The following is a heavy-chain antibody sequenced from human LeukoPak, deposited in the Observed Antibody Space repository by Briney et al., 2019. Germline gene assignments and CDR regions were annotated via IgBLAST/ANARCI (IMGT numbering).Heavy chain of an antibody. J-gene: IGHJ4*02. Sequence: GGSLRLSCAASGFTFGTYEMNWVRQAPGKGLEWVSYISISGSTIYYADSVKGRFTISRDNAKNSLYLQMNSLRAEDTAVYYCARHGTPLRYGSGNYYKGAPFDYWGQGTLVTVSS. CDR1: GFTFGTYE. CDR2: ISISGSTI. D-gene: IGHD3-10*01. CDR3: ARHGTPLRYGSGNYYKGAPFDY. V-gene: IGHV3-48*03.